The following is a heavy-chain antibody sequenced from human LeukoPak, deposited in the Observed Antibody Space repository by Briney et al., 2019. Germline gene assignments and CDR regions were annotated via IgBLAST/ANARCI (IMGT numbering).Heavy chain of an antibody. D-gene: IGHD4-17*01. Sequence: APVKVSCKASGYTFTSYDINWVRQATGQGLEWMGWMNPNSGNTGYAQKFQGRVTMTRNTSISTAYMELSSLRSEDTAVYYCARSESNYGDYPNWFDPWGQGTLVTVSS. CDR1: GYTFTSYD. V-gene: IGHV1-8*01. CDR2: MNPNSGNT. CDR3: ARSESNYGDYPNWFDP. J-gene: IGHJ5*02.